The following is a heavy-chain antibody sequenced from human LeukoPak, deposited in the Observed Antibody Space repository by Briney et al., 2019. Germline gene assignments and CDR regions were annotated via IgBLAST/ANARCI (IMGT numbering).Heavy chain of an antibody. J-gene: IGHJ4*02. CDR3: ARDQHYYDSSGYFDY. CDR1: GFTVSSNY. V-gene: IGHV3-66*01. CDR2: MYSDGST. Sequence: PGGSLRLSCAASGFTVSSNYISWVRQAPGKGLQWVSIMYSDGSTYYADSVKGRFTISRDNSKNTLYLQMNSLRAEDTAVYYCARDQHYYDSSGYFDYWGQGTLVTVSS. D-gene: IGHD3-22*01.